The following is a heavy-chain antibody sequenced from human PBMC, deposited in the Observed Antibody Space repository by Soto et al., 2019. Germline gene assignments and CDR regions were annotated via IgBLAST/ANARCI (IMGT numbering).Heavy chain of an antibody. V-gene: IGHV3-15*04. CDR3: VTRFTAVATAGFDY. CDR1: GFTFIKAY. J-gene: IGHJ4*02. D-gene: IGHD2-21*02. CDR2: IDSKLDADKT. Sequence: PGGSLRLSCAASGFTFIKAYMNWVRQAPGKGLEWIGQIDSKLDADKTDFAAPVKGRFTLSRDDSTNTVYLQMNGLEIEDTGMYYCVTRFTAVATAGFDYWGQGTLVTVSS.